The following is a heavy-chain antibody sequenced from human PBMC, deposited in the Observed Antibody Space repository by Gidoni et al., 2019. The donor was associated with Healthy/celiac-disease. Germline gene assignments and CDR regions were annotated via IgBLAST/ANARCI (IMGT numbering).Heavy chain of an antibody. CDR1: GFTFSSSC. CDR3: ARDTWGGIVGATSGGYFDY. V-gene: IGHV3-30*03. D-gene: IGHD1-26*01. CDR2: ISYDGSNK. J-gene: IGHJ4*02. Sequence: QVQLVESGGGVVQPGRSLRLSCAASGFTFSSSCMHWVRQAPGKGLEWVAVISYDGSNKYYADSVKGRFTISRDNSKNTLYLQMNSLRAEDTAVYYCARDTWGGIVGATSGGYFDYWGQGTLVTVSS.